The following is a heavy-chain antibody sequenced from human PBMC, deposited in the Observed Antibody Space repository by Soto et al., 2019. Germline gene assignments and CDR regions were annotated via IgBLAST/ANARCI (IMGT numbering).Heavy chain of an antibody. J-gene: IGHJ5*02. Sequence: EVQLLESGGGLVQPGGSLRLSCAASGFSFSVYALSWVRQVPGKGLEWVSTSGGTGGGTNYADSVKGRFTMSRDNSKNTLYLQMTSMRVEDTAVYYCAKDPNEYGSNWLDPWGQGTLVTVSS. CDR3: AKDPNEYGSNWLDP. CDR1: GFSFSVYA. V-gene: IGHV3-23*01. CDR2: SGGTGGGT. D-gene: IGHD4-17*01.